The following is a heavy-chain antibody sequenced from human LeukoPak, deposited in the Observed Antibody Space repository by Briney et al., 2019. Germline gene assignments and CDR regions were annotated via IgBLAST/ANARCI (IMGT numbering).Heavy chain of an antibody. Sequence: SETLSLTCTVSGGSISSGDYYWNWIRQPPGKGLEWIGYISYSGSTYFNPSLRSRVTISVDTSENQFSLKLSSVTAADTAVYYCARDTISYDILTGYVPDASWGQGTLVTVSS. J-gene: IGHJ5*02. V-gene: IGHV4-30-4*08. CDR1: GGSISSGDYY. D-gene: IGHD3-9*01. CDR2: ISYSGST. CDR3: ARDTISYDILTGYVPDAS.